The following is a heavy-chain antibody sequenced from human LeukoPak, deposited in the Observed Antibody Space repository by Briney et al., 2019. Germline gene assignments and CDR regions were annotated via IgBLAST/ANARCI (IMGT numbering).Heavy chain of an antibody. CDR3: ARGLLRFSWLDFDY. CDR1: GYTFTSYG. J-gene: IGHJ4*02. V-gene: IGHV1-69*05. CDR2: IIPIFGTA. Sequence: ASVKVSCKASGYTFTSYGISWVRQAPGQGLEWMGGIIPIFGTANYAQKFQGRVTITTDESTSTAYMELSSLRSEDTAVYYCARGLLRFSWLDFDYWGQGTLVTVSS. D-gene: IGHD3-3*01.